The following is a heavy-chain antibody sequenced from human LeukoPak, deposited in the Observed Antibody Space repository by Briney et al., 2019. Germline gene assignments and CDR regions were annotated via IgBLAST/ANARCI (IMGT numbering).Heavy chain of an antibody. CDR1: GFTFSSYS. V-gene: IGHV3-21*01. CDR3: ARVSGGGSPFDY. Sequence: GGSLRLSCAASGFTFSSYSMNWVRQPPGKGLEWVSSISSSSSYIYYADSVKGRFTISRDNAKNSLYLQMNSLRAEDTAVYYCARVSGGGSPFDYWGQGTLVTVSS. J-gene: IGHJ4*02. CDR2: ISSSSSYI. D-gene: IGHD2-15*01.